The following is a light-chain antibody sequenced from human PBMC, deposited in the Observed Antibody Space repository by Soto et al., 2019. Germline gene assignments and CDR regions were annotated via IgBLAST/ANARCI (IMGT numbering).Light chain of an antibody. CDR2: VERSGSY. Sequence: QAVVTQLSSASASLGSSVKLTCTLSSGHINYIIAWHQQQPGKAPRFLMKVERSGSYNKGSGVPDRFSGSGSGTDRYLTISDLQSEDEADYYCETWDSDTRVFGGGTQLTVL. J-gene: IGLJ3*02. CDR1: SGHINYI. CDR3: ETWDSDTRV. V-gene: IGLV4-60*03.